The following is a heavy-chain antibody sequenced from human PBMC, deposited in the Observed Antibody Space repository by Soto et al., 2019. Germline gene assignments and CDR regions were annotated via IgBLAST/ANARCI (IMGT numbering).Heavy chain of an antibody. CDR2: ISGSGDTT. CDR1: GFTFSIYA. CDR3: LKVVFNSGQPEDF. J-gene: IGHJ4*02. Sequence: PGGSLRLSCVASGFTFSIYAMSWVLQAPGKGLAWVSSISGSGDTTNYADSVKGRFTISRDNSKNTLYLQMNSLRAEDTAVYSFLKVVFNSGQPEDFWGPGSPVPVSS. V-gene: IGHV3-23*01. D-gene: IGHD2-15*01.